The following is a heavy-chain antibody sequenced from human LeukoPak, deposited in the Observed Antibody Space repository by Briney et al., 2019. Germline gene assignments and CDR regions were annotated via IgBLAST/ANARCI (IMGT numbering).Heavy chain of an antibody. V-gene: IGHV4-59*01. Sequence: SQTLSLTCAVSGGSISSDYWSWIRQPPGKGLEWIGYIYYSGSTNYNPSLKSRVTISVDTSKNQFSLKLSSVTAADTAVYYCARVLDYGDYVGWFDPWGQGTLVTVSS. CDR2: IYYSGST. CDR1: GGSISSDY. J-gene: IGHJ5*02. D-gene: IGHD4-17*01. CDR3: ARVLDYGDYVGWFDP.